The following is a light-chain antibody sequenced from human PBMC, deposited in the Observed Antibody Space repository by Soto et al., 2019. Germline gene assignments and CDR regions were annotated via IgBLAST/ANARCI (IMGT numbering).Light chain of an antibody. V-gene: IGLV1-44*01. J-gene: IGLJ1*01. CDR1: SSNIGTHT. CDR2: SND. CDR3: AAWDDSLNGNV. Sequence: QSVLTQPPSASGTPGQRVTISCSGSSSNIGTHTVNWYQQLPGTAPKIVIYSNDQRPSGVPDRFSGSKSGTSASLAISGLQSEDEADYYCAAWDDSLNGNVFGTGTKLTVL.